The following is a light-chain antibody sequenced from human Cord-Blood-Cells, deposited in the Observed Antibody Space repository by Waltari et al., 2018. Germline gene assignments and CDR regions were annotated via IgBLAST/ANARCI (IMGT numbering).Light chain of an antibody. J-gene: IGLJ2*01. V-gene: IGLV3-10*01. CDR2: DDS. CDR3: YSTDSSGNHRV. Sequence: SYELTQPPSVSVSPGQTARITSSGDALTNKYAYWYQQKSGQAPVLVIYDDSKRPSGIPERFSGSSSGTMATLTISGAQVEDEADYYCYSTDSSGNHRVFGGGTKLTVL. CDR1: ALTNKY.